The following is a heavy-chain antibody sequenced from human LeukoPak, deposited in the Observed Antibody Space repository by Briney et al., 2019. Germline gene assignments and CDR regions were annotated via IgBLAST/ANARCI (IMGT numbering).Heavy chain of an antibody. CDR3: ARGVYGSGLDY. CDR1: GGSFSGYY. Sequence: SEPLSLPCAVCGGSFSGYYWSWIRQPPGKGLEWIGEINHSGSTNYNPSLKSRVTISVDTSKNQFSLKLSSVTAADTAVYYCARGVYGSGLDYWGQGTLVTVSS. V-gene: IGHV4-34*01. D-gene: IGHD3-10*01. J-gene: IGHJ4*02. CDR2: INHSGST.